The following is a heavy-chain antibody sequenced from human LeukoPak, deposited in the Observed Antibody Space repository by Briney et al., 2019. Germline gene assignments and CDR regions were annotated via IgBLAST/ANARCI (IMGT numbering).Heavy chain of an antibody. J-gene: IGHJ6*02. CDR2: ISGSGGST. D-gene: IGHD3-10*01. Sequence: GGSLRLSCAASGFTFSSYAMSWVRQAPGKGLEWVSAISGSGGSTYYADSVKGRFTISRDNSKNTLYLQMNSLRAEDTAVYYCAKGVIGYYYYYGMDVWGQGTTVTASS. CDR3: AKGVIGYYYYYGMDV. CDR1: GFTFSSYA. V-gene: IGHV3-23*01.